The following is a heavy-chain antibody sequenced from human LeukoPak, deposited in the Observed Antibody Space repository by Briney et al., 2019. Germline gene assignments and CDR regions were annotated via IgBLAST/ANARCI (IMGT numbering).Heavy chain of an antibody. V-gene: IGHV4-4*07. CDR2: IYTSGST. J-gene: IGHJ4*02. D-gene: IGHD3-10*01. CDR3: ARDKYYYGSGSYVHFDY. CDR1: GGSISSYY. Sequence: KTSETLSLTCTVSGGSISSYYWSWIRQPAGKGLEWIGRIYTSGSTNYNPSLKSRVTMSVDTSKNQFSLKLSSVTAADTAVYYCARDKYYYGSGSYVHFDYWGQGTLVTVSS.